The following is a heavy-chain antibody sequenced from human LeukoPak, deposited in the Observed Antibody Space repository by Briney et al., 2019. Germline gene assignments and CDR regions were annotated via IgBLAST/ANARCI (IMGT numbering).Heavy chain of an antibody. J-gene: IGHJ6*02. V-gene: IGHV4-59*01. Sequence: SETLSLTCTVSGGSINSYYWSWIRQPPGKGLGWLGYVYHSGSPDYNPSLKSRVTISVDTSKTQFSLKLSSVTAADTAVYYCARVVLELRGYYYSGMDVWGQGTTVIVSS. CDR2: VYHSGSP. CDR3: ARVVLELRGYYYSGMDV. D-gene: IGHD1-7*01. CDR1: GGSINSYY.